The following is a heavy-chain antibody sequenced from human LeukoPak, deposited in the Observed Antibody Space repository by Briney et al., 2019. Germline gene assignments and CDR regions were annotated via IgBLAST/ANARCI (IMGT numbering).Heavy chain of an antibody. CDR1: GYTFSNYG. Sequence: ASVKVSCKTSGYTFSNYGITWVRQAPGQGLEWMGWISAYGHTKLARNLKARVTVTIDISTTTAYIELRSLSSDDTAVYFCARETASGYLGFDFWGQGTLITVSS. J-gene: IGHJ4*02. V-gene: IGHV1-18*01. CDR2: ISAYGHT. CDR3: ARETASGYLGFDF. D-gene: IGHD3-3*01.